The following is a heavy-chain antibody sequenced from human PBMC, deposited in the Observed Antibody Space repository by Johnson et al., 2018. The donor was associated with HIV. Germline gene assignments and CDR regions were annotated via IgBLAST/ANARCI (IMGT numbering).Heavy chain of an antibody. V-gene: IGHV3-30*04. D-gene: IGHD3-3*01. J-gene: IGHJ3*02. CDR3: ARDGLEVDAFDI. CDR1: GFTFSSYA. CDR2: ISYDGSNK. Sequence: VQLVESGGGVVQPGRSLRLSCAASGFTFSSYAMHWVRQAPGKGLERVAVISYDGSNKYYADSVKGRFTISRDNSKNTLYLQMNSLRAEDTAVYYCARDGLEVDAFDIWGQGTMVTVSS.